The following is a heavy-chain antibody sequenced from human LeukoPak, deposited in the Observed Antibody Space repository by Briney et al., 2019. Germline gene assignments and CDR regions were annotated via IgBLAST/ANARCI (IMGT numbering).Heavy chain of an antibody. J-gene: IGHJ4*02. V-gene: IGHV4-39*01. CDR3: ARQMPYYYGSGSYCFDY. CDR1: GGSISSSSYY. D-gene: IGHD3-10*01. Sequence: SETLSLTCTVSGGSISSSSYYWGWIRQPLGKGLEWIGSIYYSGSTYYNPSLKSRVTISVDTSKNQFSLKLSSVTAADTAVYYCARQMPYYYGSGSYCFDYWGQGTPVTISS. CDR2: IYYSGST.